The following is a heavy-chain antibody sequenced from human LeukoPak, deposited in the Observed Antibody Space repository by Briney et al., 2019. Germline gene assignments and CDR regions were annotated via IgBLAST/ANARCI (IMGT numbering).Heavy chain of an antibody. J-gene: IGHJ4*02. CDR1: GFTFSSYW. Sequence: GGSLRLSCAASGFTFSSYWMSWVRQAPGKGLEWVANIKQDGSEKYYVDSVKGRFTISRDNAKNSLYLQMNSLRAEDTAVYYCAKEVGGTDILERYFDWLDYWGQGTLVTVSS. D-gene: IGHD3-9*01. CDR2: IKQDGSEK. CDR3: AKEVGGTDILERYFDWLDY. V-gene: IGHV3-7*01.